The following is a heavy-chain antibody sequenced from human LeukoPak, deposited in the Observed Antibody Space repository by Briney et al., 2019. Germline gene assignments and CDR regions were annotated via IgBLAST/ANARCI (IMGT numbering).Heavy chain of an antibody. V-gene: IGHV4-39*01. CDR1: GGSISSSSYY. CDR2: IYYSGST. D-gene: IGHD3-22*01. Sequence: SETLSLTCTVSGGSISSSSYYWGWIRRPPGKGLEWIGSIYYSGSTYYNPSLKSRVTISVDTSKNQFSLKLSSVTAADTAVYYCASNLVVITWDAFDIWGQGTMVTVSS. CDR3: ASNLVVITWDAFDI. J-gene: IGHJ3*02.